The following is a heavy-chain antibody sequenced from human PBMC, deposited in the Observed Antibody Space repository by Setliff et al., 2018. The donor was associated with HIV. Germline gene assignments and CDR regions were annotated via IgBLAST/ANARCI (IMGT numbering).Heavy chain of an antibody. Sequence: SETLSLTCTVSGGSISSGGYYWSWIRQQPGKGLEWIGYTYYSGSTYYNPSLKSRVTISVDTSKNQFSLKLSSVTAADTAVYYCARGRDKYGPIDYWGQGTLVTVSS. CDR2: TYYSGST. CDR1: GGSISSGGYY. V-gene: IGHV4-31*03. D-gene: IGHD3-10*01. CDR3: ARGRDKYGPIDY. J-gene: IGHJ4*02.